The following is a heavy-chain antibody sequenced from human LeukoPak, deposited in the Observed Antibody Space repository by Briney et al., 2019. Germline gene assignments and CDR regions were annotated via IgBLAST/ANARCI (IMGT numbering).Heavy chain of an antibody. Sequence: SVKVSCKASGGTFSSYAISWVRQAPGQGLEWMGRIIPILGIANYAQQFQGRVTITSDKSTSTAYMAPSSLRSEDTAVYYCARDEGGYSSYWGQGTLVTVSS. V-gene: IGHV1-69*04. D-gene: IGHD5-18*01. CDR3: ARDEGGYSSY. CDR1: GGTFSSYA. J-gene: IGHJ4*02. CDR2: IIPILGIA.